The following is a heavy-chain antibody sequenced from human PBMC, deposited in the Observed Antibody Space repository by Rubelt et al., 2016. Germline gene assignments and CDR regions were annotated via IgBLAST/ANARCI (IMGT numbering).Heavy chain of an antibody. CDR3: ATRGGYGGSRYFDP. J-gene: IGHJ5*02. D-gene: IGHD4-23*01. V-gene: IGHV1-2*01. CDR1: GYTFSTYP. Sequence: QVHLVQSGAEVKKPGASVKISCKASGYTFSTYPIHWVRQAPGQRIEWLGRINPSRGATTFAQKLQGTDNRTRDSSKRYADMEPSWLGSDETAVYYCATRGGYGGSRYFDPWGQGTLVTVSS. CDR2: INPSRGAT.